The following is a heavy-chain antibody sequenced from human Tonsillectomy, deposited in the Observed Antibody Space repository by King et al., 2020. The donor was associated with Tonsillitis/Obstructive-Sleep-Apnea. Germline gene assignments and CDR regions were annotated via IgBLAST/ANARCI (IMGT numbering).Heavy chain of an antibody. D-gene: IGHD2-15*01. CDR2: VYHIGST. V-gene: IGHV4-4*02. J-gene: IGHJ6*03. CDR3: ARARLVVAATLNYYYYYMDV. Sequence: VQLQESGPGLVKPSGTLSLTCAVSGGSISSSNWWSWVRQPPGKGLEWIGEVYHIGSTNSNPSRKSRVTISVDKSKNQFSLKLRSVTAADTAVYYCARARLVVAATLNYYYYYMDVWGKGTTVTVSS. CDR1: GGSISSSNW.